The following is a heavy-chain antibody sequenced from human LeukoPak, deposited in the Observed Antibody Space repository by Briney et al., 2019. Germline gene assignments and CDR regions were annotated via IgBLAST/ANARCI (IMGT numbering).Heavy chain of an antibody. V-gene: IGHV3-66*01. D-gene: IGHD3-22*01. J-gene: IGHJ4*02. CDR2: IYSGGST. CDR1: GFTVSSNY. Sequence: QPGGSLRLSCAASGFTVSSNYMSWVRQAPGKGLEWVSVIYSGGSTYYADSVKDRFSISRDNSKNTLYLQMNSLRAEDTAVYYCARVVRPSGFPVLDYWAQGTLVTVSS. CDR3: ARVVRPSGFPVLDY.